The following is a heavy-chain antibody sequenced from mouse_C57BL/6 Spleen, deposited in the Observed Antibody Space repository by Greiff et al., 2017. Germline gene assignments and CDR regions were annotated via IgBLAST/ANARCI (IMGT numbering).Heavy chain of an antibody. CDR3: TRMGKRGRYYAMDY. J-gene: IGHJ4*01. V-gene: IGHV1-15*01. Sequence: QVQLKESGAELVRPGASVTRSCKASGYTFTDYEMHWVKQTPVHGLEWIGAIDPETGGTAYNQKFKGKAILTADKSSSTAYMELRSLTSEDSAVYYCTRMGKRGRYYAMDYWGQGTSVTVSS. CDR2: IDPETGGT. CDR1: GYTFTDYE. D-gene: IGHD4-1*01.